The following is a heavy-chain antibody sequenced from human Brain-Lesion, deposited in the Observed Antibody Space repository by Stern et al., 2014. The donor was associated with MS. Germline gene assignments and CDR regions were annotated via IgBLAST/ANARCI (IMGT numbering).Heavy chain of an antibody. CDR3: ARHDSVPRPSQLYSARDRGPGYFDY. D-gene: IGHD1-26*01. J-gene: IGHJ4*02. CDR1: GGSISSSTYY. Sequence: VQLVESGPGLVKPSETLSLTCTVSGGSISSSTYYWAWIRQPPGKGLEWIGNIYYSGFTYYNPSLQSRVTISVDMSKNQFSLKLSSLTAADTAIYYCARHDSVPRPSQLYSARDRGPGYFDYWGQGTLVTVSS. V-gene: IGHV4-39*01. CDR2: IYYSGFT.